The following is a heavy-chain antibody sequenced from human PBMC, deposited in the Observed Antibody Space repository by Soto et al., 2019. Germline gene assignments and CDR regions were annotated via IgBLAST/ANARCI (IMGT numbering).Heavy chain of an antibody. D-gene: IGHD2-15*01. Sequence: ASVKVSCKASGYTFTAYYMHWVRQAPGQGLEWMGWINPNSGVTNYAQKFQGRVTMTRDTSISTVYMDLSSLISDDTAVYFCARGGLVVANWFDPWGQGTLDTVSS. CDR1: GYTFTAYY. V-gene: IGHV1-2*02. CDR2: INPNSGVT. J-gene: IGHJ5*02. CDR3: ARGGLVVANWFDP.